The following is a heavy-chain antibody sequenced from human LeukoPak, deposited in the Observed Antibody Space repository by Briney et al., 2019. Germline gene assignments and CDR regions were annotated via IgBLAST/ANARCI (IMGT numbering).Heavy chain of an antibody. CDR2: VYYSGST. CDR1: GGSISSSSYY. D-gene: IGHD3-10*01. Sequence: SETLSLTCTVSGGSISSSSYYWGWIRQPPGKGLEWIGSVYYSGSTYYNPSLKSRVTISVDTSKNQFSLKLSSVTAADTAVYYCARVRGVIGDNWFDPWGQGTLVTVSS. CDR3: ARVRGVIGDNWFDP. V-gene: IGHV4-39*07. J-gene: IGHJ5*02.